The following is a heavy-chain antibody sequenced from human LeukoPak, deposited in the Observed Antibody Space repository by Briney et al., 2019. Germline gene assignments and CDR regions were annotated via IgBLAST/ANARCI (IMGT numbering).Heavy chain of an antibody. CDR2: IYPGDSDT. V-gene: IGHV5-51*01. Sequence: GESLKISCKGSGYSFTSYWIGWVRQMPGKGLEWMGIIYPGDSDTRYSPSFQGQVTISADRSISTAYVQWSSLKASDTAMYYCARQGGITMVRGVIGYWGQGTLVTVSS. CDR1: GYSFTSYW. J-gene: IGHJ4*02. D-gene: IGHD3-10*01. CDR3: ARQGGITMVRGVIGY.